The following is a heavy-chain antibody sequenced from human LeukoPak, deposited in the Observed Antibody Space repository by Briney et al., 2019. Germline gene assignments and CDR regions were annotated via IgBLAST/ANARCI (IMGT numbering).Heavy chain of an antibody. D-gene: IGHD3-3*01. V-gene: IGHV1-8*01. CDR2: MNPNSGNT. CDR3: ARERSITIFGVVKYGMGV. CDR1: GYTFTSYD. J-gene: IGHJ6*02. Sequence: ASVKVSCKASGYTFTSYDINWVRQATGQGLEWMGWMNPNSGNTGYAQKFQGRVTMTRNTSISTAYMELSSLRSEDTAVYYCARERSITIFGVVKYGMGVWGQGTTVTVSS.